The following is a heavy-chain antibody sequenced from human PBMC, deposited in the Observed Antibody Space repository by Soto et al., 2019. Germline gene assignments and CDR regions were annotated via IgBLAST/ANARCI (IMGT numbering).Heavy chain of an antibody. D-gene: IGHD5-12*01. CDR3: ARHRSGYDKYWFDP. V-gene: IGHV1-46*01. CDR1: GYNFTTYY. J-gene: IGHJ5*02. CDR2: INPRVGTT. Sequence: ASVKVSCKASGYNFTTYYMHWVRQAPGQGLEWLGIINPRVGTTSYAQKFEGRVTMTRNTSTSTAYMELSSLRSEDTAVYYCARHRSGYDKYWFDPWGQGTLVTVSS.